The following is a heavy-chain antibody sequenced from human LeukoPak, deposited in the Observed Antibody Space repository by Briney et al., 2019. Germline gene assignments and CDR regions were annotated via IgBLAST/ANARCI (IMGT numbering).Heavy chain of an antibody. V-gene: IGHV3-53*01. CDR3: ARGPRELEH. D-gene: IGHD3-3*02. J-gene: IGHJ4*02. CDR2: IYAGDTT. Sequence: PGGSLRLSCAASGFTVSSNDMSWVRQAPGKGLEWVSVIYAGDTTSYADSVKGRFTISRDNSKNTLYLQMNSLRAEDTAVYYCARGPRELEHWGQGTLVTVSS. CDR1: GFTVSSND.